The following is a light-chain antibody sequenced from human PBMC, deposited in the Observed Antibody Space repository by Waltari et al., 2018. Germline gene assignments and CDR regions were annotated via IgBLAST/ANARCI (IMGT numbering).Light chain of an antibody. CDR1: HAVSTN. Sequence: ETVMTQSPATLSVSPGESVPLSCGASHAVSTNVAWYQHRPGQAPRLLIYDRSTRATDIPARFSGGGSGSDFTLTISNLQSEDFAEYYCQQYNQWPLTFGGGTKVEIK. CDR3: QQYNQWPLT. J-gene: IGKJ4*01. V-gene: IGKV3-15*01. CDR2: DRS.